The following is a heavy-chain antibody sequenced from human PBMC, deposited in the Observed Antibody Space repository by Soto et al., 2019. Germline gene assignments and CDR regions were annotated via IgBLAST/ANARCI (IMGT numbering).Heavy chain of an antibody. D-gene: IGHD1-1*01. CDR2: IYATGTT. V-gene: IGHV4-4*07. CDR1: GASISGFY. Sequence: SETLSLTCTVSGASISGFYWSWIRKSAGKGLEWIGRIYATGTTDYNPSLKSRVMMSVDTSKKQFSLKLRSVTAADTAVYDCVWDGTKTLRDWFGPRGPGISVHVSS. CDR3: VWDGTKTLRDWFGP. J-gene: IGHJ5*02.